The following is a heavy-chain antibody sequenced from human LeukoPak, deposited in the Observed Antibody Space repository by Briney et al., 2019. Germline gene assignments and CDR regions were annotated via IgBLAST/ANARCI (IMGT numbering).Heavy chain of an antibody. Sequence: SVKVSCKASGCTFSSYAFTWVRQAPGQGLEWMGGIMPIFGTANYAQKFQGRVTISADKSTTTAYMELSSLKSEDTAVYYCAREGKGVAATGKDDAFDIWGQGTMVIVSS. CDR2: IMPIFGTA. J-gene: IGHJ3*02. D-gene: IGHD6-19*01. CDR3: AREGKGVAATGKDDAFDI. V-gene: IGHV1-69*06. CDR1: GCTFSSYA.